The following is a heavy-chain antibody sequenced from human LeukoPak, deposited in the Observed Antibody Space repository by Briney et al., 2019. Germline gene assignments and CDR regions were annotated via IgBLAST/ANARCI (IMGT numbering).Heavy chain of an antibody. V-gene: IGHV3-15*01. Sequence: GGSLRLSCAASGLSISNDWMSWVRQAPGKGLEWVGRIKSKGSGETTDYAAPVRGRFTISRDGSSNTLYLQMNSLKIEDTAVYYCTLIQGWGSGSYYRDYWGQGTLVTVSS. D-gene: IGHD3-10*01. CDR3: TLIQGWGSGSYYRDY. J-gene: IGHJ4*02. CDR1: GLSISNDW. CDR2: IKSKGSGETT.